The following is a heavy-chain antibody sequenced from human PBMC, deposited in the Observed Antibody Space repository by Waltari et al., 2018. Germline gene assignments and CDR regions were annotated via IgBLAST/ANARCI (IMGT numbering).Heavy chain of an antibody. J-gene: IGHJ6*02. CDR2: IRYDGSNK. CDR3: AKDQGDIYDYGDLDYYGMDV. Sequence: QVQLVESGGGVVQPGGSLRLSCAASGFTFSSYGMHWVRQAPGKGLEWVAFIRYDGSNKYYADSVKGRFTISRDNSKNTLYLQMNSLRAEDTAVYYCAKDQGDIYDYGDLDYYGMDVWGQGTTVTVSS. D-gene: IGHD4-17*01. V-gene: IGHV3-30*02. CDR1: GFTFSSYG.